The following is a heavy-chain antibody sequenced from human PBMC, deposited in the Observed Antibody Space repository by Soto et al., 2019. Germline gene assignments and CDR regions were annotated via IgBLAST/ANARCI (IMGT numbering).Heavy chain of an antibody. V-gene: IGHV1-8*01. Sequence: GASVKVSCKASGSTFTSYDINWVRQATGQGLGWMGWMNPNSGNTGYAEKFQGRVTMTRNTSKSTAYMELSSLRSEDTAVYYCARVRADGQIAVAGIGRYYYYGMDVWGQGTTVTAP. CDR1: GSTFTSYD. J-gene: IGHJ6*02. D-gene: IGHD6-13*01. CDR3: ARVRADGQIAVAGIGRYYYYGMDV. CDR2: MNPNSGNT.